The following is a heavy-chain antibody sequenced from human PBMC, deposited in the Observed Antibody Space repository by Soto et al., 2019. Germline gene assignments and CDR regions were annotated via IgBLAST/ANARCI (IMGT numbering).Heavy chain of an antibody. J-gene: IGHJ6*02. Sequence: EAQVVESGGGLVKPGGSLRLSCAASGFIFSGYSMNWARKAPGKGLEWVSYIRNTGSPKYYADSVKGRFTISRDNANNSLYLQMNSLRAEDTAVYYCARKGYGDYGGMDVWGQGTTVTVSS. D-gene: IGHD4-17*01. CDR1: GFIFSGYS. CDR3: ARKGYGDYGGMDV. V-gene: IGHV3-21*01. CDR2: IRNTGSPK.